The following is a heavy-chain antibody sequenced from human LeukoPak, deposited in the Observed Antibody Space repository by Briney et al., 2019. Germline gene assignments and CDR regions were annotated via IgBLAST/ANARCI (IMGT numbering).Heavy chain of an antibody. V-gene: IGHV3-30-3*01. Sequence: QPGRSLRLSCAASGFTFSSYAMHWVRQAPGKGLEWVAVISYDGSNKYYADSVKGRFTISRDNSKNTLYLQMNSPRAEDTAVYYCAKGYCSSTSCTAAFDIWGQGTMITVSP. CDR3: AKGYCSSTSCTAAFDI. CDR2: ISYDGSNK. D-gene: IGHD2-2*01. J-gene: IGHJ3*02. CDR1: GFTFSSYA.